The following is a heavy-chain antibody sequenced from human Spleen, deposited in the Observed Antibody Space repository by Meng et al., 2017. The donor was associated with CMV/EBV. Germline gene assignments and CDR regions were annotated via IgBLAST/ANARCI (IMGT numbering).Heavy chain of an antibody. CDR3: ARERGYCTNGVCRNWFDP. CDR1: GYTFTGYY. J-gene: IGHJ5*02. V-gene: IGHV1-2*02. CDR2: INPNSGGT. Sequence: ASVKVSCKASGYTFTGYYMHWVRQAPGQGLEWMGWINPNSGGTNYAQKFQGGVTMTRDTSISTAYMELSRLRSDDTAVYYCARERGYCTNGVCRNWFDPWGQGTLVTVSS. D-gene: IGHD2-8*01.